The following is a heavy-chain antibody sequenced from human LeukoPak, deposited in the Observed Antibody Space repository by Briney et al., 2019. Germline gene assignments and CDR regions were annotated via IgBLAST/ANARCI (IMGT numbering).Heavy chain of an antibody. J-gene: IGHJ3*02. CDR1: GFTFSSYG. CDR2: IRYDGSNK. CDR3: AKKLTAAPRLHDAFDI. V-gene: IGHV3-30*02. Sequence: GGSLRLSCAASGFTFSSYGMHWVRQAPGKGLEWVAFIRYDGSNKYYADSVKGRFTISRDNSKNTLYLQMNSLRAEDTAVYYCAKKLTAAPRLHDAFDIWGQGTMVTVSS. D-gene: IGHD6-13*01.